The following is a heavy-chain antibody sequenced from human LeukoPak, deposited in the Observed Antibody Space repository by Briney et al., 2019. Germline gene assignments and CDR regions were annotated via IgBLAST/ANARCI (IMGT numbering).Heavy chain of an antibody. J-gene: IGHJ4*02. D-gene: IGHD6-13*01. CDR3: ARYGYSSSCFDY. Sequence: SETLSLTCTVSGYSISSGYYWGWIRQPLGKGLEWIGSIYHSGSTYYNPSLKSRVTISVDTSKNQFSLKLSSVTAADTAVYYCARYGYSSSCFDYWGQGTLVTVSS. V-gene: IGHV4-38-2*02. CDR1: GYSISSGYY. CDR2: IYHSGST.